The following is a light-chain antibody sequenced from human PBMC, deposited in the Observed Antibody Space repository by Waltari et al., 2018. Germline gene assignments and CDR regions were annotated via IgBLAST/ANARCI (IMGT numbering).Light chain of an antibody. CDR2: GAP. Sequence: QSVLTQPPSVSGAPGQRVTISCTGSGSNIGAGYDVHWYQQLPRAAPKLPIYGAPFRPLGFPARFFGSTSGTAASLAITGLQAEDEADYYCQSYDTSLSVVFGGGTKLTVL. V-gene: IGLV1-40*01. CDR1: GSNIGAGYD. J-gene: IGLJ3*02. CDR3: QSYDTSLSVV.